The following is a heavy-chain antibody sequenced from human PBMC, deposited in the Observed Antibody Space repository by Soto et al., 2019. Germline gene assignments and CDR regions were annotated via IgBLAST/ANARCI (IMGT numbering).Heavy chain of an antibody. CDR1: GDSISTVDYF. CDR3: ARGRYCLPARCFPNWFDP. J-gene: IGHJ5*02. Sequence: PSETLSLTCSVSGDSISTVDYFWAWIRQPPGQALEYIGYIYKSTTTYYNPSFESRVAISLDTSKSQFSLNVTSVTAADTAVYFCARGRYCLPARCFPNWFDPWGQGTLVTVSS. V-gene: IGHV4-30-4*01. D-gene: IGHD2-15*01. CDR2: IYKSTTT.